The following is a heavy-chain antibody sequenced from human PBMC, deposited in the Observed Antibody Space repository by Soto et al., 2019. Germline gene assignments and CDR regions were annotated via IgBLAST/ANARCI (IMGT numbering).Heavy chain of an antibody. Sequence: GGSLRLSCAASGFNFSGSAIHWVRQASGKGLEWVGRIRSRANNYATSSAASVKGRFKFSRDDSKNTAYLQMSTLKTEDTAVYYCNRGQGAPIGDYYDHGMDVWGQGTTVTVSS. J-gene: IGHJ6*02. CDR3: NRGQGAPIGDYYDHGMDV. V-gene: IGHV3-73*01. D-gene: IGHD2-2*02. CDR2: IRSRANNYAT. CDR1: GFNFSGSA.